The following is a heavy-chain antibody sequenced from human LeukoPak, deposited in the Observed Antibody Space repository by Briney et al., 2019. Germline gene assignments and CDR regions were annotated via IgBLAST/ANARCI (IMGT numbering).Heavy chain of an antibody. J-gene: IGHJ6*02. CDR3: ARDSGGYSYGQTLHYYYYGMDV. Sequence: ASVKVSCKASGYTFTGYYMHWVRQSPGQGLEWMGWINPNSGGTNYAQKFQGRVTMTRDTSISTAYMELSRLRSDDTAVYYCARDSGGYSYGQTLHYYYYGMDVWGQGTTVTVSS. CDR1: GYTFTGYY. CDR2: INPNSGGT. D-gene: IGHD5-18*01. V-gene: IGHV1-2*02.